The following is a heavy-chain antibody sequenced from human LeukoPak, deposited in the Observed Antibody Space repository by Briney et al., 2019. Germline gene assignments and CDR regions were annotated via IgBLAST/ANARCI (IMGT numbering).Heavy chain of an antibody. V-gene: IGHV3-23*01. CDR2: ISASGGST. D-gene: IGHD4-17*01. CDR1: GFTFSSYA. CDR3: AKALLGVTTGGGY. J-gene: IGHJ4*02. Sequence: GGSLRLSCAASGFTFSSYAMSWVRQAPGKGLEWVSGISASGGSTYYADSVKGRFTISRDSSKNTLYLQMNSLRAEDTAVYYCAKALLGVTTGGGYGGQGTLVTVSS.